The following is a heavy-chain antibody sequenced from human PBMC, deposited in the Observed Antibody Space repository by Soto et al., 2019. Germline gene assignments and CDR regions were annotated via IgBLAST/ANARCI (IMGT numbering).Heavy chain of an antibody. V-gene: IGHV3-48*03. CDR1: GFTFSSFE. J-gene: IGHJ4*02. Sequence: VQLAESGGGLAQPGGSLRLSCVGSGFTFSSFEMNWVRQTPGKGLEWLSYIGRRGETIYYADSVKGRFTISRDNAKSSLFLQMNGLRDEDTGIYYCARDSRGGAARRPTFYYWGRGTLVTVSS. CDR2: IGRRGETI. D-gene: IGHD6-6*01. CDR3: ARDSRGGAARRPTFYY.